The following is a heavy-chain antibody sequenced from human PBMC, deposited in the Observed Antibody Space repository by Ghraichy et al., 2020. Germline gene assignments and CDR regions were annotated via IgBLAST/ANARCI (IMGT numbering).Heavy chain of an antibody. CDR3: AKDRGSYYYYYYMDV. D-gene: IGHD1-26*01. Sequence: GGSLRLSCAASGFTFSSYAMSWVRQAPGKGLEWVSAISGSGGSTYYADSVKGRFTISRDNSKNTLYLQMNSLRAEDTAVYYCAKDRGSYYYYYYMDVWGKGTTVTVSS. CDR1: GFTFSSYA. CDR2: ISGSGGST. J-gene: IGHJ6*03. V-gene: IGHV3-23*01.